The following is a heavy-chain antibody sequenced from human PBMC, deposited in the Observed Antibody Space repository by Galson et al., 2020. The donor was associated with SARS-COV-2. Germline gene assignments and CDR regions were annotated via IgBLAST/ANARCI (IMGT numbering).Heavy chain of an antibody. CDR1: GFTFSSYG. D-gene: IGHD3-22*01. V-gene: IGHV3-33*01. CDR3: ATDYYDSSGYNQVSY. CDR2: IWYDGSNK. J-gene: IGHJ4*02. Sequence: GGSLILSCAASGFTFSSYGMHWVRQAPGNGLEWVAVIWYDGSNKYYADSVKGRFTISRDNSKNTLYLQMNSLRAEDTAVYYCATDYYDSSGYNQVSYWGQGTLVTVSS.